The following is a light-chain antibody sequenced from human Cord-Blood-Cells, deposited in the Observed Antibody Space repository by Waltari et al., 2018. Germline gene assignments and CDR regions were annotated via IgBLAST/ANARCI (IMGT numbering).Light chain of an antibody. CDR1: SRDVRCDNF. Sequence: QSALTQPRSVSGSPGQSVTISCTETSRDVRCDNFFSWYQQHPGKAPKLMIYDVCKRPSGVPDRFSGSKSGNTASLTISGLQAEDEADYYCCSYAGSYTWVFGGGTKLTVL. CDR3: CSYAGSYTWV. CDR2: DVC. J-gene: IGLJ3*02. V-gene: IGLV2-11*01.